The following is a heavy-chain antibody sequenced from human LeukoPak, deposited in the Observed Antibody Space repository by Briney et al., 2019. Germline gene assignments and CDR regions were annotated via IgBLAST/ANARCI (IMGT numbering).Heavy chain of an antibody. J-gene: IGHJ6*02. CDR3: ARDLSMYYNYGMDV. V-gene: IGHV3-30-3*01. CDR2: ISYDGNNK. CDR1: GFTFSSYE. Sequence: GGSLRLSCAASGFTFSSYEMNWVRQAPGKGLEWVAVISYDGNNKYYADSVRGRFTTSRDNSKNTVSLQMDSLRAEDTAVYYCARDLSMYYNYGMDVWGQGTTVTVSS.